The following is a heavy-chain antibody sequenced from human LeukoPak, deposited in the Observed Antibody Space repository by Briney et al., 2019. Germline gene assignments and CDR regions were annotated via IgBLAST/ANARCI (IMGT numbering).Heavy chain of an antibody. CDR2: IDTNGSST. CDR1: GFTFSRYW. CDR3: AKVRWELRFGAFDI. V-gene: IGHV3-74*01. J-gene: IGHJ3*02. Sequence: GGSLRPSCAASGFTFSRYWMHWVRQVPGKGLVWVSRIDTNGSSTNYADSVRGRFTISRDNAKNTLFLQMNSLRVEDTAVYYCAKVRWELRFGAFDIWGQGTMVTVSS. D-gene: IGHD1-26*01.